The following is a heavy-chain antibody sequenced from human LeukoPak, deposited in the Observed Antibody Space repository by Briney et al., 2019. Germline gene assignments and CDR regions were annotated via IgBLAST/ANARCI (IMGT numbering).Heavy chain of an antibody. D-gene: IGHD1-26*01. CDR1: GYTFTSYY. Sequence: ASVKVSCKTSGYTFTSYYIHWVRQAPGQGPEWMGIINPSSGATNYAQKFQDRVTMTRDTSTSTVYMELSSQTSEDTAVYYCARATNFYYYYGMDVWGQGTTVTVSS. CDR2: INPSSGAT. V-gene: IGHV1-46*01. J-gene: IGHJ6*02. CDR3: ARATNFYYYYGMDV.